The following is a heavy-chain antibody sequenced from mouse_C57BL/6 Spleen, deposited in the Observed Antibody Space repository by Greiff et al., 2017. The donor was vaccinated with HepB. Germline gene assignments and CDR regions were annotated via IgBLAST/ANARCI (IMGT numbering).Heavy chain of an antibody. J-gene: IGHJ3*01. CDR1: GFTFSSYA. D-gene: IGHD4-1*02. CDR3: ARGFNWAWFAY. Sequence: VQLKESGGGLVKPGGSLKLSCAASGFTFSSYAMSWVRQTPEKRLEWVATISDGGSYTYYPDNVKGRFTISRDNAKNNLYLQMSHLKSEDTAMYYCARGFNWAWFAYWGQGTLVTVSA. V-gene: IGHV5-4*01. CDR2: ISDGGSYT.